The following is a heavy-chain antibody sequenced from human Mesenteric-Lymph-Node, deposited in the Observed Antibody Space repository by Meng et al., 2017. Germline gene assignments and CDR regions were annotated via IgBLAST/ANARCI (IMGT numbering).Heavy chain of an antibody. CDR2: ISGSGGST. CDR1: GFTFSSYS. CDR3: ERDYSVWVRGVVYGMDV. Sequence: GESLKISCAASGFTFSSYSMNWVRQAPEKGLEWVSSISGSGGSTYNADSVKGRFTISSDNSKNTLYLQMNGLRAEETAVYYGERDYSVWVRGVVYGMDVWGQGTTVTVSS. V-gene: IGHV3-21*01. J-gene: IGHJ6*02. D-gene: IGHD3-10*01.